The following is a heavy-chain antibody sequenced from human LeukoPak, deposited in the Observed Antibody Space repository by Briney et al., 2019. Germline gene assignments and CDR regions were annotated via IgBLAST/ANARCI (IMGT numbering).Heavy chain of an antibody. CDR3: ARESHYYGSGSYTDY. J-gene: IGHJ4*02. Sequence: PGGSLRLSCAASGFTVSSNYMSWVRQAPGKGLEWVSVIYSGGSTYYADSVKGRFTISRDNSKNTLYLQMNSLRADDTAVYYCARESHYYGSGSYTDYWGQGTLVTVSS. CDR1: GFTVSSNY. CDR2: IYSGGST. D-gene: IGHD3-10*01. V-gene: IGHV3-66*01.